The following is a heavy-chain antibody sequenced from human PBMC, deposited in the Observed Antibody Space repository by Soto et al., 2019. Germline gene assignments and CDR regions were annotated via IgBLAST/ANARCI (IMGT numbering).Heavy chain of an antibody. CDR3: ARQGKDYRPGWFDP. Sequence: PSETVSLTCTVSGGSISSSSYYWGWIRQPPGKGLEWIGSIYYSGSTYYNPSLKSRVTISVDTSKNQFSLKLSSVTAADTAVYYCARQGKDYRPGWFDPWGQGTLVTVSS. J-gene: IGHJ5*02. D-gene: IGHD4-17*01. CDR2: IYYSGST. V-gene: IGHV4-39*01. CDR1: GGSISSSSYY.